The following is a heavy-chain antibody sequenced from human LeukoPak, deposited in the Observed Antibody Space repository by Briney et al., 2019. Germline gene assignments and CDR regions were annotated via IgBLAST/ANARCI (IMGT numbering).Heavy chain of an antibody. CDR1: GGSTSSYY. CDR3: ARTSGMTTVYYYYMDV. CDR2: IYYSGSS. J-gene: IGHJ6*03. D-gene: IGHD4-11*01. V-gene: IGHV4-59*01. Sequence: PSETLSPTCTVSGGSTSSYYWSWIRQPPGKGLEWIGYIYYSGSSNYNPSLKSRVTISVDTSKNQFSLKLTSVTAADTAVYYCARTSGMTTVYYYYMDVWGKGTTVIVSS.